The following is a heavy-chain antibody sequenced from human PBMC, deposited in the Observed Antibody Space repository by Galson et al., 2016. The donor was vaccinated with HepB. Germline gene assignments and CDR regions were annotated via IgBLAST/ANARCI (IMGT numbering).Heavy chain of an antibody. J-gene: IGHJ4*02. CDR2: IYHSGSA. Sequence: ETLSLTCGVSGDSIGSSNWWNWVRQPPGKGLEWIGEIYHSGSATYDPSLKSRVTMSVDKSKNQFSLKLSSVTAADTAVYYCARVGSWYGPFDYWGQGILVTVSS. CDR3: ARVGSWYGPFDY. V-gene: IGHV4-4*02. D-gene: IGHD6-13*01. CDR1: GDSIGSSNW.